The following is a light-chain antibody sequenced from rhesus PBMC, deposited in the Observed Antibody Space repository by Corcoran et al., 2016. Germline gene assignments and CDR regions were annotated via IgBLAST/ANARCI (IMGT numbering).Light chain of an antibody. V-gene: IGKV2S2*01. CDR3: MQSTKDPT. CDR2: KVT. CDR1: QSLLHSNGNTS. J-gene: IGKJ3*01. Sequence: DIVMTQTPLSLPVTPGEPASISCRSSQSLLHSNGNTSLDWYLQKPGQSPRRLIYKVTNRESGVPDRFSGRGLGTDFTLKISRVEPEDVGVYYCMQSTKDPTFGPVTKLDIK.